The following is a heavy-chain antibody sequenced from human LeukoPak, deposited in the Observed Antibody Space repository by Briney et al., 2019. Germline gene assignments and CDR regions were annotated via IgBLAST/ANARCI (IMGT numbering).Heavy chain of an antibody. V-gene: IGHV4-59*01. J-gene: IGHJ6*03. D-gene: IGHD3-16*01. CDR1: GGSISSYY. CDR3: ARETSQKGAHYMDV. CDR2: IYYSGSA. Sequence: PSETLSLTCTVSGGSISSYYWSWIRQPPGKGLEWIGYIYYSGSANYNPSLKSRVSISVDTTKNQFSLKLSSVTAADTAVYYCARETSQKGAHYMDVWGKGTTVTISS.